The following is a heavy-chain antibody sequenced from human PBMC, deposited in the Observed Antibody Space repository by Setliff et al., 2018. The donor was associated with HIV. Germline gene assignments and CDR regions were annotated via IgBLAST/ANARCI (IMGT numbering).Heavy chain of an antibody. V-gene: IGHV4-34*01. CDR1: GGSFSGYY. Sequence: SETMSPTCAVYGGSFSGYYWSWIRQPPGKGLEWIGEINHSGSTNDNASLKSRVTISVDTSKTQFFLNLSSVTAADTAVYYCVKDWARSASWYHYWGQGTLVTVSS. CDR3: VKDWARSASWYHY. J-gene: IGHJ4*02. CDR2: INHSGST. D-gene: IGHD6-13*01.